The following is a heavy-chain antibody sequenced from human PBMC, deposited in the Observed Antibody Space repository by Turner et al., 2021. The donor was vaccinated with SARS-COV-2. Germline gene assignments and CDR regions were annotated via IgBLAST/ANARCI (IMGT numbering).Heavy chain of an antibody. V-gene: IGHV1-2*02. CDR3: AKDSGAVDGSFDF. J-gene: IGHJ4*02. CDR1: GYRFNGYY. Sequence: QVQLVQSGTEVRKPGASVKVSCRASGYRFNGYYIHWVRQAPGQGLEWMGWINPNTGATNEAQKSQGRVTLTRETSIRTVYMELTRLRADDTAVYYCAKDSGAVDGSFDFWGQGSLVAVSS. CDR2: INPNTGAT. D-gene: IGHD3-10*01.